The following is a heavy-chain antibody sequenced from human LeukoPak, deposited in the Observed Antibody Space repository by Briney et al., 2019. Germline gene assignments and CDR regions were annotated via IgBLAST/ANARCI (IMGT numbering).Heavy chain of an antibody. CDR1: GFTFENDA. D-gene: IGHD3-22*01. J-gene: IGHJ4*02. Sequence: QTGRSLRLSCAASGFTFENDAMHWVRQAPGGGLEWVSSVSWDSGNIAYADSVKGRFSISRDNAKSSLYLEMSSLRAEDTALYYCAKGPGWLLSKRYFDYWGQGTPVIVS. CDR2: VSWDSGNI. V-gene: IGHV3-9*01. CDR3: AKGPGWLLSKRYFDY.